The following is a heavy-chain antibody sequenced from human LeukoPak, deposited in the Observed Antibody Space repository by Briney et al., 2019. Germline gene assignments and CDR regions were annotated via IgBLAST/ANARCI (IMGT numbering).Heavy chain of an antibody. J-gene: IGHJ3*02. V-gene: IGHV3-7*01. CDR2: IKQDGSEK. CDR3: AREYYDILTGYYNSDDAFDI. CDR1: GFTLSSYW. D-gene: IGHD3-9*01. Sequence: GGSLRLSCAASGFTLSSYWMSWVRQAPGKGLEWVANIKQDGSEKYYVDSVKGRFTISRDNAKNSLYLQMNSLRAEDTAVYYCAREYYDILTGYYNSDDAFDIWGQGTMVTVSS.